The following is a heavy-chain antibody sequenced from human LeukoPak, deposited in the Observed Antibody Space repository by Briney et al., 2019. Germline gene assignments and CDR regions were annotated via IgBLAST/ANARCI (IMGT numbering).Heavy chain of an antibody. V-gene: IGHV3-48*01. CDR2: ISSSSSTI. D-gene: IGHD2-2*01. J-gene: IGHJ4*02. Sequence: GGSLRLSCVASGFIFNRYSMNWVRQAPGKGLEWVSYISSSSSTIYYADSVKGRFTISRDNAKNSLYLQMNSLRAEDTAVYYCAPDSPAIVVVPEKTLETENFDYWGQGTLVTVSS. CDR1: GFIFNRYS. CDR3: APDSPAIVVVPEKTLETENFDY.